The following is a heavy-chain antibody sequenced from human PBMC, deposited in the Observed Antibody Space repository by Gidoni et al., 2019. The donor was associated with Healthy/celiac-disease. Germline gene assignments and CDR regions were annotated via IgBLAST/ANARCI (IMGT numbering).Heavy chain of an antibody. V-gene: IGHV3-53*04. CDR3: ARGTVTTGYYYYGMDV. CDR1: GFTVSRHY. Sequence: EVQLVESGGGLVQPGGSLILSCAASGFTVSRHYMSWVRQAPGKGLEWFSVIYSGGSTYDAASVKGRVTISRHNSKNTLYLQMNSLRAEDTAVYYCARGTVTTGYYYYGMDVWGQGTTVTVAS. D-gene: IGHD4-17*01. CDR2: IYSGGST. J-gene: IGHJ6*02.